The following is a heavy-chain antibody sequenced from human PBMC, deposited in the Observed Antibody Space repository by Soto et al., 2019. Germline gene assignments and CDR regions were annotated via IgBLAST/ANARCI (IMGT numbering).Heavy chain of an antibody. D-gene: IGHD4-17*01. J-gene: IGHJ4*02. Sequence: EVQLVESGGGLVQPGGSLRLSCAASGFTFSAYWMHWVRQAPGKGLVWVSRINTDGSYTSYADSVKGRFTISRDNAKNTLYLQTNSLRVEDTAVYYCTSYGDYSWGQGTLVTVSS. CDR2: INTDGSYT. CDR1: GFTFSAYW. CDR3: TSYGDYS. V-gene: IGHV3-74*01.